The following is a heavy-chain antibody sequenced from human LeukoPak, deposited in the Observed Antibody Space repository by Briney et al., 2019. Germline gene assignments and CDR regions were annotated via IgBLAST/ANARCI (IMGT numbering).Heavy chain of an antibody. J-gene: IGHJ4*02. CDR2: IYYSGST. Sequence: SQTPSLTCTVSSGSISSGGCYWSWIRQHPGKGLEWIGYIYYSGSTYYNPSLKSRVTISVNTSKNQFSLKLSSVTAADTAVYYCAITRFNRRFDYWGQGTLVTVSS. CDR1: SGSISSGGCY. CDR3: AITRFNRRFDY. V-gene: IGHV4-31*03. D-gene: IGHD1-14*01.